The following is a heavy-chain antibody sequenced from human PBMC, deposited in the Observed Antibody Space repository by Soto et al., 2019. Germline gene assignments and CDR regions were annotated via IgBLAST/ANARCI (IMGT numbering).Heavy chain of an antibody. CDR3: ARANHITIFGVVTTRQFDY. J-gene: IGHJ4*02. D-gene: IGHD3-3*01. V-gene: IGHV1-18*01. CDR2: ISAYNGNT. CDR1: GYTFTSYG. Sequence: ASVKVSCKASGYTFTSYGISWVRQAPGQGLEWMGWISAYNGNTNYAQKLQGRVTMTTDTSTSTAYMELRSLRSDDTAVYYCARANHITIFGVVTTRQFDYWGQGTLVTVSS.